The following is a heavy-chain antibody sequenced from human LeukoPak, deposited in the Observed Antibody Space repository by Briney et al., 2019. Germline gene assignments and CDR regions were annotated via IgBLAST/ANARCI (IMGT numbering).Heavy chain of an antibody. CDR1: GFTFSSYA. V-gene: IGHV3-30-3*01. CDR2: ISYDGSNK. CDR3: ASLLWFGESKSEYFQH. Sequence: GGSLRLSCAASGFTFSSYAMHWVRQAPGKGLEWVAVISYDGSNKYYADSVKGRFTISRDNSKNTLYLQMNSLRAEDTAVYCCASLLWFGESKSEYFQHWGQGTLVTVSS. D-gene: IGHD3-10*01. J-gene: IGHJ1*01.